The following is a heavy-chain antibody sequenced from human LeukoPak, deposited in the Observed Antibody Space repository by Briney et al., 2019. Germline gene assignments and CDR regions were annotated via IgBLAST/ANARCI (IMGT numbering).Heavy chain of an antibody. CDR3: AKVSGYSSRRTDDAFDI. CDR1: GYTFTSYD. CDR2: MNPNSGNT. D-gene: IGHD6-13*01. Sequence: ASVKVSCKASGYTFTSYDINWVRQATGQGLEWMGWMNPNSGNTGYAQKFQGRVTITRNTSISTAYMELNSLRAEDTAVYYCAKVSGYSSRRTDDAFDIWGQGTMVTVSS. V-gene: IGHV1-8*03. J-gene: IGHJ3*02.